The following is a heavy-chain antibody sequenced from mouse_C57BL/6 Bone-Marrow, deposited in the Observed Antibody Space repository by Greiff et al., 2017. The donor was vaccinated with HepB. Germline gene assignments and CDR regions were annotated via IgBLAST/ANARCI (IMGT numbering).Heavy chain of an antibody. CDR2: ILPGSGST. Sequence: QVQLQQSGAELMKPGASVKLSCKATGYTFTGYWIEWVKQRPGRGLEWIGEILPGSGSTNYNEKFKGKATFTADTSSNTAYMQLSSLTTEDSAIYYCARFPPFITTVVATDYWGQGTTLTVSS. CDR3: ARFPPFITTVVATDY. J-gene: IGHJ2*01. D-gene: IGHD1-1*01. CDR1: GYTFTGYW. V-gene: IGHV1-9*01.